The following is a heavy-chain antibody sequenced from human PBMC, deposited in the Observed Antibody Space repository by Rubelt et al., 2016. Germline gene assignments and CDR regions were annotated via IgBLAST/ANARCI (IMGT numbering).Heavy chain of an antibody. CDR3: SRMGPKGIKQLPFDY. D-gene: IGHD2-2*01. Sequence: QVQLQQGGAGLLKPSETLSLTCAVYGGSFSGYYWSWIRQPPGKGLEWIGEINLGGSSNYNPSLKTRVTISVDTSKNQFSLTVNSVTSADTTQYYGSRMGPKGIKQLPFDYWGQGSLVIVSS. V-gene: IGHV4-34*02. J-gene: IGHJ4*02. CDR2: INLGGSS. CDR1: GGSFSGYY.